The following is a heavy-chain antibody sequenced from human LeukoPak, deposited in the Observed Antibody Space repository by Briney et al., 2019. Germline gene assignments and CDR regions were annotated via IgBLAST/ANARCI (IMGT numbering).Heavy chain of an antibody. CDR3: ARLMTDPFGELFFDY. CDR1: GGSISSSSYY. CDR2: IYYSGST. D-gene: IGHD3-10*01. J-gene: IGHJ4*02. V-gene: IGHV4-39*07. Sequence: SSETLSLTCTVSGGSISSSSYYWGWIRQPPGKGLEWIGSIYYSGSTYYNPSLKSRVTISVDTSKNQFSLKLSSVTAADTAVYYCARLMTDPFGELFFDYWGQGTLVTVSS.